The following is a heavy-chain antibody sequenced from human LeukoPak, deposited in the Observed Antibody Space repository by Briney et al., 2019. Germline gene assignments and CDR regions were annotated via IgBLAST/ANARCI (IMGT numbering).Heavy chain of an antibody. CDR1: GGSISSRSHS. CDR3: ARERIERYTYASSDFGY. J-gene: IGHJ4*02. Sequence: SETLSLTCTVSGGSISSRSHSWGWIRQPPGKGLEWIGYIYYSGNTNYNPSLKSRVTISVDTSKNQFSLKVTSVTAADTALYYCARERIERYTYASSDFGYWGRGTLVTVSS. D-gene: IGHD5-18*01. CDR2: IYYSGNT. V-gene: IGHV4-61*05.